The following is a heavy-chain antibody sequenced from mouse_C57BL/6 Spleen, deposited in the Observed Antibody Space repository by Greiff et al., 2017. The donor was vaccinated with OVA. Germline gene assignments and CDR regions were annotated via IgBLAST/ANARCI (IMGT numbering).Heavy chain of an antibody. CDR1: GYTFTSYW. CDR3: ARGTAQARGYFDY. J-gene: IGHJ2*01. Sequence: QVQLQQSGAELAKPGASVKLSCKASGYTFTSYWMHWVKQRPGQGLEWIGYINPSSGYTKYNQKFKDKATLTADKSSSTAYMQRSSLTYEDSAVYYCARGTAQARGYFDYWGQGTTLTVSS. D-gene: IGHD3-2*02. V-gene: IGHV1-7*01. CDR2: INPSSGYT.